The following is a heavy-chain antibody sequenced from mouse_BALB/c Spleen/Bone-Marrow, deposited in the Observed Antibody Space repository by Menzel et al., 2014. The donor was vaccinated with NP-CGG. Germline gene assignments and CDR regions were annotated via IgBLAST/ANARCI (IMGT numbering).Heavy chain of an antibody. Sequence: DVQLQESGGSLVQPGGSRKLSCAASGFTFSSFGMHWVRQAPEKGLEWVAYISSGSSTIYYADTVKGRFTISRDNPKNTLFLQMTSLRSEDTAMYYCAIEGYYDYWGQGTTLTVSS. CDR2: ISSGSSTI. CDR1: GFTFSSFG. CDR3: AIEGYYDY. J-gene: IGHJ2*01. D-gene: IGHD2-3*01. V-gene: IGHV5-17*02.